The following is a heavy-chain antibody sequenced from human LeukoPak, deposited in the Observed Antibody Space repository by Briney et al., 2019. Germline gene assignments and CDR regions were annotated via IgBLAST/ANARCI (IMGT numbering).Heavy chain of an antibody. CDR3: AKDPRSSTRTYFDY. V-gene: IGHV3-30*18. J-gene: IGHJ4*02. D-gene: IGHD2-2*01. Sequence: PGGSLRLSCAASGFIFSSYGMHWVRQAPSKGLEWVAVISYDGSNKYYADSVKGRFTISRDNSKNTLNLQMNSLRVEDAAVYYCAKDPRSSTRTYFDYWGQGTLVTVSS. CDR1: GFIFSSYG. CDR2: ISYDGSNK.